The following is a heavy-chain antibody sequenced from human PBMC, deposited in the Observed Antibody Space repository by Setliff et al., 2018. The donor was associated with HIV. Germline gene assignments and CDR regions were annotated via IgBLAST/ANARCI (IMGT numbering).Heavy chain of an antibody. CDR2: ITYSGSA. CDR1: GFSTSNFYY. Sequence: SETLSLTCDVSGFSTSNFYYWGWIRQPPGKGLEWIGYITYSGSAYYNPSLKSRVTISIDTSNNQISLRLSSVTAADTAMYYCVRDDYGYNGKGFDYWGPGTLVTVSS. V-gene: IGHV4-30-4*08. CDR3: VRDDYGYNGKGFDY. J-gene: IGHJ4*02. D-gene: IGHD4-17*01.